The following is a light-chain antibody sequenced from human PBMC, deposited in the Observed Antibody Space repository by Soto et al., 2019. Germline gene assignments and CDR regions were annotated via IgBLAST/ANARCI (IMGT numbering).Light chain of an antibody. Sequence: EIVLTQSPGTLSLSPGARATLSCRASQSVSNNFLAWYQQKPGQAPRLLIYGASSRATGIPDRFSGSGSGTDFTLTISRLEPEDFAVYYCQQYGSSPYTFGQATKLEIK. CDR2: GAS. J-gene: IGKJ2*01. V-gene: IGKV3-20*01. CDR1: QSVSNNF. CDR3: QQYGSSPYT.